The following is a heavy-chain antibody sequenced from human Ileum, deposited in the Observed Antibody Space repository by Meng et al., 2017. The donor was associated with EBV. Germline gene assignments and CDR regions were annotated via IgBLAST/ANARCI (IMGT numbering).Heavy chain of an antibody. V-gene: IGHV4-39*01. J-gene: IGHJ5*02. CDR2: VSYIGNT. CDR1: GVSISSTLYH. Sequence: QLQESGPGRVRPSETLSLTCSVSGVSISSTLYHGDGLRPAPGKGLEWIADVSYIGNTYYNPSLSSRATISVDTSKNQFSLRLTSVTAADTAVYYCTRRSLCGGDCMGWFDPWGQGTLVTVSS. D-gene: IGHD2-21*02. CDR3: TRRSLCGGDCMGWFDP.